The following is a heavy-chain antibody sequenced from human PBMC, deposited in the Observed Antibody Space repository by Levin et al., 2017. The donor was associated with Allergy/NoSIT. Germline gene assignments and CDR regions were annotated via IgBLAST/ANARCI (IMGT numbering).Heavy chain of an antibody. CDR2: IKSKTDGGTA. CDR1: GITFSNAW. V-gene: IGHV3-15*01. Sequence: GASVKVSCTASGITFSNAWMSWARQAPGKGLEWVGRIKSKTDGGTADYASPVKGRFTISRDDSENTLYLQMNSLKTEDTAVYYCTTYISSWYYFDSWGQGTLVTVSS. D-gene: IGHD6-13*01. J-gene: IGHJ4*02. CDR3: TTYISSWYYFDS.